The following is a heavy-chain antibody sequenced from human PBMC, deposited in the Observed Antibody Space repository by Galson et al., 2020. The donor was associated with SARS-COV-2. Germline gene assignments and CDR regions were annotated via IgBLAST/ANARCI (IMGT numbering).Heavy chain of an antibody. V-gene: IGHV2-70*01. CDR1: GFSLSTRGLC. J-gene: IGHJ3*02. D-gene: IGHD1-26*01. Sequence: SGPPLVKPKQTLTLTCNFSGFSLSTRGLCVSWIRQPPGKALEWLALIDWDDDKYYSTSLKTRLTISKDTSKNQVVLTMTNMDPVDTATYYCARLYSGSYLDAFDIWGQGTMVTVSS. CDR2: IDWDDDK. CDR3: ARLYSGSYLDAFDI.